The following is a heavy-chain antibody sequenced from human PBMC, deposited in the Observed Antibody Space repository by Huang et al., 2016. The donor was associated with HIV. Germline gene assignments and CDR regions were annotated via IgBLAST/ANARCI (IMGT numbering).Heavy chain of an antibody. CDR2: IYSGGST. V-gene: IGHV3-53*02. CDR3: ARGMVRGVTLNWFDP. D-gene: IGHD3-10*01. CDR1: GFTVSSNY. J-gene: IGHJ5*02. Sequence: EVQLVETGGGWIQPGGSLRLSCAASGFTVSSNYMSWVRQAPGKGLEWVSFIYSGGSTYYADSVKGRFTISRDNSKNTLYLQMNSLRAEDTAVYYCARGMVRGVTLNWFDPWGQGTLVTVSS.